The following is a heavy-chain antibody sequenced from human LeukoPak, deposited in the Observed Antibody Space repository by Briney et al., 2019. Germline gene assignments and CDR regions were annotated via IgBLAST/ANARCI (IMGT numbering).Heavy chain of an antibody. J-gene: IGHJ4*02. Sequence: GGSLRLSCAASGFTFSSYAMSWVRQAPGKGLEWVSVIYSGGSTYYADSVKGRFTISRDNSKNTLYLQMNSLRAEDTAVYYCARDERGFTEDWGQGALVTVSS. D-gene: IGHD1-14*01. CDR2: IYSGGST. CDR1: GFTFSSYA. V-gene: IGHV3-53*01. CDR3: ARDERGFTED.